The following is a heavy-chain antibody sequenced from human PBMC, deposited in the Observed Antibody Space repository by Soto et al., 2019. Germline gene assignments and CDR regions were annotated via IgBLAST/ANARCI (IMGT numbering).Heavy chain of an antibody. Sequence: QVQLVESGGGVVQPGRSLRLSCAASGFTFSSYGMHWVRQAPGKGLEWVAVIWYDGSNKYYADSVKGRFTISRDNSKNTLYLQMNSLRAEDTAGYYCARDSLRNCFDIWGQGTMVTVSS. D-gene: IGHD1-1*01. CDR1: GFTFSSYG. J-gene: IGHJ3*02. V-gene: IGHV3-33*01. CDR2: IWYDGSNK. CDR3: ARDSLRNCFDI.